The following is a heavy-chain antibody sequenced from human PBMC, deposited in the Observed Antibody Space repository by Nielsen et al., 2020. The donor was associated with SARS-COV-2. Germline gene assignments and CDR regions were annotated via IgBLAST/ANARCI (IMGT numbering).Heavy chain of an antibody. J-gene: IGHJ3*02. V-gene: IGHV3-30*03. CDR2: ISYDGSNK. D-gene: IGHD5-24*01. CDR1: GFTFSSYG. CDR3: ARWGDGYYSDAFDI. Sequence: GESLKISCAASGFTFSSYGMHWVRQAPGKGLEWVAVISYDGSNKYYADSVKGRFTISRDNSKNTLYLQMNSLRAEDTAVYYCARWGDGYYSDAFDIWGQGTMVTVSS.